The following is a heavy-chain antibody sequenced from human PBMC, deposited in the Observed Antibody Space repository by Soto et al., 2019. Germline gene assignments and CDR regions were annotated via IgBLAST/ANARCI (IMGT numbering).Heavy chain of an antibody. D-gene: IGHD2-2*01. CDR3: ARGRFYSETSTWFAY. CDR1: GYTFNNYD. Sequence: ASVKVSCKASGYTFNNYDINWVRQAPGQGLEWMGWVSPNSGNTVYAQKFQDRVTMTRDTSISTAYMELSNLRFEDTAMYYCARGRFYSETSTWFAYWGQGTPVTVSS. V-gene: IGHV1-8*01. J-gene: IGHJ5*01. CDR2: VSPNSGNT.